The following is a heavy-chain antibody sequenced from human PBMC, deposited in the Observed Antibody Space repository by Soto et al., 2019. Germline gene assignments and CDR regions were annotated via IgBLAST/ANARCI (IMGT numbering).Heavy chain of an antibody. Sequence: QVQLVQSGAEVKKPGASVKVSCKASGYTFTSYGISWVRQAPGQGLEWMGWISAYNGNTNYAQKLQGRVTMTTDTSTSTAYTELRSLRSDDTAMYYCARDRVDDYGDHGTFGYWGQGTLVTVSS. V-gene: IGHV1-18*01. CDR1: GYTFTSYG. D-gene: IGHD4-17*01. CDR3: ARDRVDDYGDHGTFGY. J-gene: IGHJ4*02. CDR2: ISAYNGNT.